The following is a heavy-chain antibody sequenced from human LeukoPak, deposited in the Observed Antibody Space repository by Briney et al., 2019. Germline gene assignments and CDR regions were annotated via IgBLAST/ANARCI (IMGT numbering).Heavy chain of an antibody. CDR1: GYSFTSYW. J-gene: IGHJ4*02. D-gene: IGHD6-13*01. CDR3: ARYPTLSSWFDY. V-gene: IGHV5-10-1*04. Sequence: GESLQISCQGSGYSFTSYWISWVRQMPGKGLEWMGRIDPSDSYTNYSPSFQGQVTISADKSISTAYLQWSSLKASDTAMYYCARYPTLSSWFDYWGQGTLVTVSS. CDR2: IDPSDSYT.